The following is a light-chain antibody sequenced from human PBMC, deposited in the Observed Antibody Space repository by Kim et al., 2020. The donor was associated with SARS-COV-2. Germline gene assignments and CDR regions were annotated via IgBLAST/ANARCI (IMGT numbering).Light chain of an antibody. CDR3: QQYKSFPWT. V-gene: IGKV1-5*03. J-gene: IGKJ1*01. CDR2: KAS. Sequence: ASVGDRVTITCRASQSISASLAWYQKKPGKAPNLLISKASSLESGVPSRFSGSGSGTEFTLTISSLQPEDFATYYCQQYKSFPWTFGQGTKVDIK. CDR1: QSISAS.